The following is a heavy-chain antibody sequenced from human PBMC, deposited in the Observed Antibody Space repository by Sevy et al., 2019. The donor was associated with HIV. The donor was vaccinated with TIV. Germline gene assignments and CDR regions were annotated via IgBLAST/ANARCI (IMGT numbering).Heavy chain of an antibody. CDR3: ARAMYYDFWSGYVYYYYGMDV. D-gene: IGHD3-3*01. V-gene: IGHV4-34*01. Sequence: SETLSLTCAVYGGSFSGYYWSWIRQPPGKGLEWIGEINHSGSTNYNPSLKSRVTISVDTSKNQFSLKLSSVTAADTVVYYCARAMYYDFWSGYVYYYYGMDVWGQGTTVTVSS. J-gene: IGHJ6*02. CDR2: INHSGST. CDR1: GGSFSGYY.